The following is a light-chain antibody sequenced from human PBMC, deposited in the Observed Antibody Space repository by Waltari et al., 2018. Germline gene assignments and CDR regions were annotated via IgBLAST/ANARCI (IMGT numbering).Light chain of an antibody. Sequence: IQMTQSPSSLSASVGDRVTITCRASQRIRSYLNWYQQKPGKVPKLLIYAASTLQDGVPSRFSGSGSGTDFSLTITSLQPEDFAFYYCQQTSSTPSFGGGTKVEIK. CDR1: QRIRSY. CDR2: AAS. J-gene: IGKJ4*01. V-gene: IGKV1-39*01. CDR3: QQTSSTPS.